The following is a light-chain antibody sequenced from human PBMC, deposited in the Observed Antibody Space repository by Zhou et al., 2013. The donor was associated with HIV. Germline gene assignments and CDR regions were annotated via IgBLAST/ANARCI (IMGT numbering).Light chain of an antibody. V-gene: IGKV1-33*01. J-gene: IGKJ4*01. CDR1: RDIGIF. CDR2: DTS. CDR3: QQYNNLPLT. Sequence: DVQMTQSPSSLSASVGDRVTVTCQASRDIGIFLNWYHQKAGKAPKLIIFDTSKLEIGVPSRFRGSGSGTYFTFTITSVQPEDTGTYFCQQYNNLPLTFGGGTKVEIK.